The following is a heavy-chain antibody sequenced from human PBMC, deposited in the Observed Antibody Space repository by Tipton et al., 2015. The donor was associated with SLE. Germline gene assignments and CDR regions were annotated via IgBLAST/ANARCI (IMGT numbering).Heavy chain of an antibody. CDR2: VYYSGNT. CDR1: GVSINSHY. CDR3: ARGEGYFDASSGSDAFDV. Sequence: TLSLTCTVSGVSINSHYWNWIRQSPGKGLEWIGYVYYSGNTTYSPSLESRVTISLDTSKTQFSLRLRSVTVADTAVYFCARGEGYFDASSGSDAFDVWGQGTIVIVSS. J-gene: IGHJ3*01. D-gene: IGHD3-22*01. V-gene: IGHV4-59*11.